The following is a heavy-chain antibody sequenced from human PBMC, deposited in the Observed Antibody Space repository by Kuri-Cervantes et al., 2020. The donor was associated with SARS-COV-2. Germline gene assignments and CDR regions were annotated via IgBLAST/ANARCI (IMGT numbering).Heavy chain of an antibody. J-gene: IGHJ4*02. CDR1: GFSFRSYG. V-gene: IGHV3-30*02. CDR2: IRYDGINE. Sequence: GGSLRLSCEASGFSFRSYGMHWVRQAPGKGLEWLTFIRYDGINEYYADSVKGRFTISRDNYKKTMYLQMNSLKPEDTAVYYCARDKDDGSGDGFDYWGQGTLVTVSS. D-gene: IGHD3-10*01. CDR3: ARDKDDGSGDGFDY.